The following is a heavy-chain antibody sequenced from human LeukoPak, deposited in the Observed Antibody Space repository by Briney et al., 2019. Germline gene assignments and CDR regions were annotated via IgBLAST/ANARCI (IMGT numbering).Heavy chain of an antibody. V-gene: IGHV4-34*01. CDR2: INHSGST. Sequence: SETQSLTCAVYGGSFSGYYWSWIRQPPGKGLEWIGEINHSGSTNYNPSLKSRVTISVDTSKNQFSLKLSSVTAADTAVYYCARGFSPRYYYYYMDVWGKGTTVTVSS. CDR3: ARGFSPRYYYYYMDV. CDR1: GGSFSGYY. J-gene: IGHJ6*03.